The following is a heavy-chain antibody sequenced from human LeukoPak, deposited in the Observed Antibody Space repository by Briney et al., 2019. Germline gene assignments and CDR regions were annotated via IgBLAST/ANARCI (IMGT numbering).Heavy chain of an antibody. Sequence: GSLRLSCAASGFTFSSYGMHWVRQAPGKGLEWVAVISYDGSNKYYADSVKGRFTISRDNSKNTLYLQMNSLRAEDTAVYYCAKDRYSSSSALIDYWGQGTLVTVSS. J-gene: IGHJ4*02. CDR1: GFTFSSYG. D-gene: IGHD6-6*01. V-gene: IGHV3-30*18. CDR2: ISYDGSNK. CDR3: AKDRYSSSSALIDY.